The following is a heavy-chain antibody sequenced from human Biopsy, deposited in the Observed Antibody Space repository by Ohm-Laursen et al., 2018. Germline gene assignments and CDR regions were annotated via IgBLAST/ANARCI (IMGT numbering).Heavy chain of an antibody. Sequence: GTLSLTCTVSGASISGSYWTRIRQAAGEGLEWIGRVYTSGSTNYNPSLERRVTMSIDTSKNQFSLRLTSVTAADTAVYYCAKGGGVGGALDYWGQGTLVTVSS. CDR2: VYTSGST. CDR1: GASISGSY. J-gene: IGHJ4*02. CDR3: AKGGGVGGALDY. D-gene: IGHD4-23*01. V-gene: IGHV4-4*07.